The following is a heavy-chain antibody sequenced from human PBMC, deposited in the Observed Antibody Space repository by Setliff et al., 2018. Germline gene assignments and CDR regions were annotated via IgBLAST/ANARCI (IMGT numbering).Heavy chain of an antibody. V-gene: IGHV3-23*01. CDR3: AREATQWFGEFSAFLPYGMDV. Sequence: PGGSLRLSCAASGFTFNAYAMSWVRQAPGKGLEWVSAITFGSLSRYYADSVKGRFTISRDNSKNTLFLEMNSLRAEDTAVYYCAREATQWFGEFSAFLPYGMDVWGQGTTVTVSS. D-gene: IGHD3-10*01. CDR1: GFTFNAYA. J-gene: IGHJ6*02. CDR2: ITFGSLSR.